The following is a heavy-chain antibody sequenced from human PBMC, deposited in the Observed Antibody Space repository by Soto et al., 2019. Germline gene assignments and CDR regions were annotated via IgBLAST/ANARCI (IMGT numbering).Heavy chain of an antibody. D-gene: IGHD5-12*01. J-gene: IGHJ3*02. Sequence: GASLKISCKGSGYSLTSYCIGWVRQMPGKGLEWMGIIYPGDSDTRYSPSFQGQVTISADKSISTAYLQWSSLKASDTAMYYCASQEMATKNVDAFDIWVQGTMVTVSS. CDR1: GYSLTSYC. V-gene: IGHV5-51*01. CDR3: ASQEMATKNVDAFDI. CDR2: IYPGDSDT.